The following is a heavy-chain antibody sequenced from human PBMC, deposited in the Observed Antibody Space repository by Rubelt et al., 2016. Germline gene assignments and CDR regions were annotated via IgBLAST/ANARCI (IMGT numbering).Heavy chain of an antibody. CDR1: GFSFGSHW. D-gene: IGHD4-17*01. CDR3: AKDATQGDFGDYGFDY. Sequence: GGSLRLSCVGSGFSFGSHWMSWVRQAPGKGLEWVASIKQLGSEKHYADSVKGRFTISRDNAKNSLSLRMDSLSGEDTALYYCAKDATQGDFGDYGFDYWGQGTLVTVSS. J-gene: IGHJ4*02. V-gene: IGHV3-7*03. CDR2: IKQLGSEK.